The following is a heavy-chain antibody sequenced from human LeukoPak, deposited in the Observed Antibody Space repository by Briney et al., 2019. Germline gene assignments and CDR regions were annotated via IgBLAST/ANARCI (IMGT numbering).Heavy chain of an antibody. CDR1: GGSFSGYY. V-gene: IGHV4-34*01. CDR2: INHSGST. Sequence: SETLSLTCAVYGGSFSGYYWSWIRQPPGKGLEWIGEINHSGSTNYNPSLKSRVTISVDTSKNQFSLKLSSVTAADTAVYYCAISKLSYYFDYWGQGTLVTVSS. CDR3: AISKLSYYFDY. J-gene: IGHJ4*02. D-gene: IGHD1-1*01.